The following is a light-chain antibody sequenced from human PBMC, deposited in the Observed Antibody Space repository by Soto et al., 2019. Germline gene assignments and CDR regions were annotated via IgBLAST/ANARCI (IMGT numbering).Light chain of an antibody. CDR3: TSYAGGNNV. J-gene: IGLJ1*01. CDR1: SRDVGGYNY. Sequence: QSALTQPPSASGSPGQSVTISCTGTSRDVGGYNYVSWYQQYPGKVPKLLVYGVNKRPSGVPDRFSGSKSGNTASLTVSGIQAEDEADYYCTSYAGGNNVFGTGTKVTVL. V-gene: IGLV2-8*01. CDR2: GVN.